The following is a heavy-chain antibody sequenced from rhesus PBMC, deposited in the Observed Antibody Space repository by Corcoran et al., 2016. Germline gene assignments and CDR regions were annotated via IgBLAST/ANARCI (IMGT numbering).Heavy chain of an antibody. V-gene: IGHV1-156*01. Sequence: EVQPVQSGTEVKKQGASVKVSGKVPGYTSTALAMHWGRQAPGMGMVGGCGVDPVFGEIIHAEKFQGRVTMTEDTSTYTAYMELSSLRSEDTAVYYCARGTPFDYWGQGVLVTVSS. CDR1: GYTSTALA. CDR2: VDPVFGEI. CDR3: ARGTPFDY. J-gene: IGHJ4*01.